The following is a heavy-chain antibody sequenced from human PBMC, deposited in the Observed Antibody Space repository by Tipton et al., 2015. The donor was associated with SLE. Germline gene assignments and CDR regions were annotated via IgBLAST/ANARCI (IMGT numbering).Heavy chain of an antibody. V-gene: IGHV4-34*01. D-gene: IGHD2-21*02. CDR1: GGSFSGYY. CDR2: INHSGST. Sequence: TLSLTCAVYGGSFSGYYWSWIRQPPGKGLEWIEEINHSGSTNYNPSLKSRVTISVDTSKNQFSLKLSSVTAADTAVYYCARGGRDPLGYWGQGTLVTVSS. CDR3: ARGGRDPLGY. J-gene: IGHJ4*02.